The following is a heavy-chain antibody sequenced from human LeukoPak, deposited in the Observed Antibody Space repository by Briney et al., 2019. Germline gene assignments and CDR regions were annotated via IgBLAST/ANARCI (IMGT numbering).Heavy chain of an antibody. D-gene: IGHD6-13*01. J-gene: IGHJ4*02. CDR3: ARRIAAAGTGSRGAFDY. Sequence: GGSLRLSCAASGFTFSSYWMSWVRQAPGKGLEWVANIKQDGSETYYVDSVKGRFTISRDNPKNSLYLQMNSLRAEDTAVYYCARRIAAAGTGSRGAFDYWGQGTLVTVSS. V-gene: IGHV3-7*01. CDR2: IKQDGSET. CDR1: GFTFSSYW.